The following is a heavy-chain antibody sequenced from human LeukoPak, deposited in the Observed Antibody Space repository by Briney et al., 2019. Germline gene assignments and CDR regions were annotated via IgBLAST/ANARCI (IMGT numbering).Heavy chain of an antibody. V-gene: IGHV3-15*01. J-gene: IGHJ4*02. CDR1: RFTFSNAW. D-gene: IGHD6-13*01. CDR3: TKEHHSSSWYDDFDS. CDR2: IKSKTDGGTT. Sequence: NPGGSLRLSCAASRFTFSNAWMSWVRQAPGKGLEWVGRIKSKTDGGTTDYAAPVKVRFTISRDDSKNTLYLQMNSLKTEDTAVYFCTKEHHSSSWYDDFDSWGQGTLVTVSS.